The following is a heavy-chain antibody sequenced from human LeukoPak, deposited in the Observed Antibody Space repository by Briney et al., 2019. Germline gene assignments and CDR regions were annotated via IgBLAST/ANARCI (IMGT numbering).Heavy chain of an antibody. V-gene: IGHV3-30*18. CDR3: AKDRSGIQLWSFDY. D-gene: IGHD5-18*01. J-gene: IGHJ4*02. CDR2: ISYDGSNK. CDR1: GFTFSSYG. Sequence: GSLRLSCAASGFTFSSYGMHWVRQAPGKGLEWVAVISYDGSNKYYADSVKGRFTISRDNSKNTLYLQMNSLRAEDTAVYYCAKDRSGIQLWSFDYWGQGTLVTVSS.